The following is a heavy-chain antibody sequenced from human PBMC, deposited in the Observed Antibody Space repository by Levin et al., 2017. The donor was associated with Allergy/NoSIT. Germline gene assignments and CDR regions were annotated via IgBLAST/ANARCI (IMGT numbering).Heavy chain of an antibody. CDR2: IGTYNTNT. CDR1: GYTFTSFG. D-gene: IGHD4-17*01. Sequence: GESLKISCKASGYTFTSFGISWVRQAPGQGLEFMGWIGTYNTNTNYAQSLQGRVTMTTDTSTSTAYLELRSLRSDDTAVYYCARERDYGVFFDYWGQGTLVTVSS. CDR3: ARERDYGVFFDY. V-gene: IGHV1-18*01. J-gene: IGHJ4*02.